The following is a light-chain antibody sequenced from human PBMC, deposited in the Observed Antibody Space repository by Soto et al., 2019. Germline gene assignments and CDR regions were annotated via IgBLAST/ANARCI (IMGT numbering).Light chain of an antibody. CDR3: QQYNSYSIT. V-gene: IGKV1-5*03. CDR2: KAS. CDR1: QSISSW. Sequence: DIQMTQSPSTLSASVGDRVTITCRASQSISSWLAWYQQKPGKAPKFLIYKASNLEVGVPSRFSGSGSGTEFTLTISSLQPDDVATYYCQQYNSYSITFGGGTRVEMK. J-gene: IGKJ4*01.